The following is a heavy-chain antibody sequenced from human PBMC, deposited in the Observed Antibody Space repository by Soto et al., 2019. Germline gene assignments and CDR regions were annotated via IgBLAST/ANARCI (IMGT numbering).Heavy chain of an antibody. D-gene: IGHD2-2*01. CDR3: ARGRSSTSPYPIGY. Sequence: QMQLQESGPGLVKPSQTLSLTCTVSGGSISSGGYYWSWIRQHPGKGLEWIGYIYYSGSTYYNPSLKSRVTIXVXTXQNQFSLKLSSVTAADTAVYYCARGRSSTSPYPIGYWGQGTLVTVSS. CDR2: IYYSGST. CDR1: GGSISSGGYY. J-gene: IGHJ4*02. V-gene: IGHV4-31*03.